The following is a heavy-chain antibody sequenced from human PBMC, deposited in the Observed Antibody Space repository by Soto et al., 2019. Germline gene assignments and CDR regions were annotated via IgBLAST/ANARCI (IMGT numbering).Heavy chain of an antibody. Sequence: GGSLRLSCTASGFTFGDYAMSWFRQAPGKGLEWVGFIRSKAYGGTTEYAASVKGRFTISRDDSKSIAYLQMNSLKTEDTAVYYCTRKGWSSSSYYMDVWGKGTTVTVSS. CDR1: GFTFGDYA. V-gene: IGHV3-49*03. J-gene: IGHJ6*03. CDR2: IRSKAYGGTT. CDR3: TRKGWSSSSYYMDV. D-gene: IGHD6-6*01.